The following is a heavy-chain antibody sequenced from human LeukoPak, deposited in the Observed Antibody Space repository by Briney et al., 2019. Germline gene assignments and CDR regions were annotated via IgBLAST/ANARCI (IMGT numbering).Heavy chain of an antibody. V-gene: IGHV3-21*01. Sequence: PGGSLRLSCAASGFTFSSYSMNWVRQAPGKGLEWVSSISSSGSFISYADSVKGRFTISRDNAKNSLYLQMNSLRAEDTAVYYCARGLDCYKVDYWGQGTLVTVSS. D-gene: IGHD5-24*01. CDR1: GFTFSSYS. J-gene: IGHJ4*02. CDR3: ARGLDCYKVDY. CDR2: ISSSGSFI.